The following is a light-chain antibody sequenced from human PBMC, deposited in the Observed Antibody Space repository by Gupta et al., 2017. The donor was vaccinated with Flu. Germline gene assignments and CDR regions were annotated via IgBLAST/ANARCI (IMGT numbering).Light chain of an antibody. CDR1: SGSITRNY. CDR2: DDD. J-gene: IGLJ2*01. Sequence: FVLTQPHSVSESPGEAISISCTRSSGSITRNYVHWYQQRPGSAPTTLIYDDDQRPSGVPDRFSSSLDTSSNSASLTISGLRADDEADYYCQSYDDSNQMVFGGGTKLTVL. CDR3: QSYDDSNQMV. V-gene: IGLV6-57*03.